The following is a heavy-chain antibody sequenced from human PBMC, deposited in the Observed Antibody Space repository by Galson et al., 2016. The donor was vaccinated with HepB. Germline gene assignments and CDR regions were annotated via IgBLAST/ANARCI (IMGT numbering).Heavy chain of an antibody. Sequence: SLRLSCAASGFTFGDYYMSWIRQAPGKGLEWVANINQDESLQFYEDSVRGRFTISRDNAENSLFLQMNSLTAEDTAVYYCARYRRESSRYYTDVWGRGTTVTVS. V-gene: IGHV3-7*03. J-gene: IGHJ6*03. CDR3: ARYRRESSRYYTDV. CDR2: INQDESLQ. CDR1: GFTFGDYY. D-gene: IGHD3-10*01.